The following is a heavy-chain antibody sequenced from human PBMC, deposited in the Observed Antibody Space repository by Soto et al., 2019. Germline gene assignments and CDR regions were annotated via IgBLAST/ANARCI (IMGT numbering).Heavy chain of an antibody. CDR2: IIPIFGTA. J-gene: IGHJ4*02. Sequence: QVQLVQSGAEVKKPGSSVKVSCKASGGTFSSYAISWVRQAPGQGLEWMGGIIPIFGTANCAQKFQGRVTITADESTSTAYMELSSLRSEDTAVYYCARHPYRGWSQLGRWYFDYWGQVTLVTVSS. CDR3: ARHPYRGWSQLGRWYFDY. D-gene: IGHD6-19*01. CDR1: GGTFSSYA. V-gene: IGHV1-69*01.